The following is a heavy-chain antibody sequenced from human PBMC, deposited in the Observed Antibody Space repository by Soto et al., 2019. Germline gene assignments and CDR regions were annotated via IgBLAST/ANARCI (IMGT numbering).Heavy chain of an antibody. CDR1: GGSISSSNW. CDR3: ARNNYYANHYYYGMDV. J-gene: IGHJ6*02. CDR2: IYHDGST. V-gene: IGHV4-4*02. D-gene: IGHD3-22*01. Sequence: TSETLSLTCGVSGGSISSSNWWSWVRQPPGKGLEWIGEIYHDGSTYFNPSLKSRITISVDKSRNQFSLNLISVTAADTAMYYCARNNYYANHYYYGMDVWGQGTGVTVSS.